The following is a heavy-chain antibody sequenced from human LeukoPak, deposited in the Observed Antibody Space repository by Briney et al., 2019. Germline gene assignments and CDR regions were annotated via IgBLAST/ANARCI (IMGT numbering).Heavy chain of an antibody. CDR1: GFTFSSYA. D-gene: IGHD4-17*01. CDR2: ISGSGGST. Sequence: GGSLRLSCAASGFTFSSYAMSWVRQAPGKGLEWVSAISGSGGSTYYADSVKGRFTISRDNSKNTLCLQMNSLRAEDTAVYYCAKVSDGDYEEYFQHWGQGTLVTVSS. J-gene: IGHJ1*01. V-gene: IGHV3-23*01. CDR3: AKVSDGDYEEYFQH.